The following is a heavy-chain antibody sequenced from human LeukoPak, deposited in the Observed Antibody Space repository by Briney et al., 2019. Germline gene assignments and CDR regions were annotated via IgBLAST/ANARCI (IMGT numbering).Heavy chain of an antibody. V-gene: IGHV3-30*02. CDR3: AKTSGSGSYFGFDY. CDR1: GFTLSSYG. CDR2: IRYDGSNK. Sequence: GGSLRLSCAASGFTLSSYGMHWVRQAPGKGLEWVAFIRYDGSNKYYADSVKGRFTISRDNSKNTLYLQMNSLRAEDTAVYYCAKTSGSGSYFGFDYWGQGTLVTVSS. D-gene: IGHD3-10*01. J-gene: IGHJ4*02.